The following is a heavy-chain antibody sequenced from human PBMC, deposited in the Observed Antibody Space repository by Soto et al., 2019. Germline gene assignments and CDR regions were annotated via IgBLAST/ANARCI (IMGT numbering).Heavy chain of an antibody. J-gene: IGHJ3*02. CDR3: AKDESSAFDI. CDR2: ISGSGGST. CDR1: GFTFSSYA. Sequence: GGSLSLSCAASGFTFSSYAMGWVRQAPGKGLEWVSAISGSGGSTYYADSVKGRFTISRDNSKNTLYLQMNSLRAEDTAVYYCAKDESSAFDIWGQGTMVTVSS. V-gene: IGHV3-23*01.